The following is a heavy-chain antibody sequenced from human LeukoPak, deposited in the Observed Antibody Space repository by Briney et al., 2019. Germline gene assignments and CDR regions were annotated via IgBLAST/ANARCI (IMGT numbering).Heavy chain of an antibody. CDR1: GGSISSYY. V-gene: IGHV4-59*01. CDR3: ARASGNDAFDI. D-gene: IGHD4-23*01. Sequence: SETLSLTCTASGGSISSYYWGWIRQPPGKGLEWIGYIYYSGSTNYNPSLKSRVTISVDTSKNQFSLKLSSVTAADTAVYYCARASGNDAFDIWGQGTMVTVSS. CDR2: IYYSGST. J-gene: IGHJ3*02.